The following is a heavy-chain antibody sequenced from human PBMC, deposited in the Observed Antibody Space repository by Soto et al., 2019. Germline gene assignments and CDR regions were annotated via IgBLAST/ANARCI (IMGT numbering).Heavy chain of an antibody. D-gene: IGHD3-16*01. V-gene: IGHV3-21*01. Sequence: PGGSLRLSCAASGFTFSSYSMNWVRQAPGKGLEWVSSISSSSSYIYYADSVKGRFTISRDNAKNSLYLQMNSLRAEDTAVYYCARDGGDDVPNGMDVWGQGTTVTVSS. J-gene: IGHJ6*02. CDR2: ISSSSSYI. CDR1: GFTFSSYS. CDR3: ARDGGDDVPNGMDV.